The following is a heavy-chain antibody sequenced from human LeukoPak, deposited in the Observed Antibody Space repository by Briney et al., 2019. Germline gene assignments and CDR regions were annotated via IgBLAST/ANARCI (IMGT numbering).Heavy chain of an antibody. D-gene: IGHD1-26*01. CDR3: APPGPAWELLFDP. CDR1: GYTLTESS. V-gene: IGHV1-24*01. CDR2: FDPEDGET. J-gene: IGHJ5*02. Sequence: ASVKVSCKVSGYTLTESSMHWVRQAPGKGLEWMGGFDPEDGETIYAQKFQGRVTMTEDTSTDTAYMELSSLRSEDTAVYYCAPPGPAWELLFDPWGQGTLVTVSS.